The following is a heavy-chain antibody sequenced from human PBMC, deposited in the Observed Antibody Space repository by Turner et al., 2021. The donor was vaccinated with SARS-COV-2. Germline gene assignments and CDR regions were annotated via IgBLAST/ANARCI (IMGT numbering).Heavy chain of an antibody. CDR1: GFAVSNNY. CDR2: SYSGGST. V-gene: IGHV3-66*01. D-gene: IGHD4-17*01. J-gene: IGHJ4*02. CDR3: ATRMTTLPQ. Sequence: VPLVESGGGLVQPGGSLRLSCAASGFAVSNNYMSWVRQAAGKGLEWVSLSYSGGSTYYADSVTGRFTISRDNSKNTLYLQMNSLRAEDTAVYYCATRMTTLPQWGQGTLVTVSS.